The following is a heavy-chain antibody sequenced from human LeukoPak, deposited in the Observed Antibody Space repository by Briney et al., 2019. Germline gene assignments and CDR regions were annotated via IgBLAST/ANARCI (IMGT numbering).Heavy chain of an antibody. CDR2: INRSGST. J-gene: IGHJ4*02. CDR1: GGSISSYY. CDR3: ASGSWSSYYFHY. V-gene: IGHV4-34*01. D-gene: IGHD6-6*01. Sequence: SETLSLTCTVSGGSISSYYWSWIRQPPGKGLEWIGEINRSGSTNYNPSLKSRVTISVDTSKNQFSLKLRSVTAADTAVYYCASGSWSSYYFHYWGQGTLVTVSS.